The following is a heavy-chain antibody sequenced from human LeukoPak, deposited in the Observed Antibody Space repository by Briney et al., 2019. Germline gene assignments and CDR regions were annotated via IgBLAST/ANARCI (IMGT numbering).Heavy chain of an antibody. Sequence: ASVKVSCKASGYTFTSYDINWVRQATGQGLEWMGWMNPSSGNTGYAQKFQGRVTMTRNTSISTAYMELSSLRSEDTAVNYCARAPPSSSYQFDYWGQGTLVTVSS. CDR1: GYTFTSYD. D-gene: IGHD3-16*02. CDR2: MNPSSGNT. V-gene: IGHV1-8*01. J-gene: IGHJ4*02. CDR3: ARAPPSSSYQFDY.